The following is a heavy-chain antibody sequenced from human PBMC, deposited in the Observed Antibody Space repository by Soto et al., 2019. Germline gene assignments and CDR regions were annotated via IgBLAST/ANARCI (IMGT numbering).Heavy chain of an antibody. V-gene: IGHV3-48*01. J-gene: IGHJ6*02. CDR1: GFTFSSYS. CDR2: ISSSSSTI. Sequence: PGGSLRLSCAASGFTFSSYSMNWVRQAPGKGLEWVSYISSSSSTIYYAGSVKGRFTISRDNAKNSLYLQMNSLRAEDTAVYYCARIGEFSSMDVWGQGTTVTVSS. CDR3: ARIGEFSSMDV. D-gene: IGHD3-10*01.